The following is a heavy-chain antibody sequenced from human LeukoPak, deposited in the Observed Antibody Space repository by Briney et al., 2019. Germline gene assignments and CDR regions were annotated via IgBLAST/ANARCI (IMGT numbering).Heavy chain of an antibody. CDR2: ISGSGGST. CDR1: GFTFSSYA. D-gene: IGHD3-22*01. Sequence: PGGSLRLSCAASGFTFSSYAMSWVRQAPGKGLEWVSVISGSGGSTYYADSVKGRFTISRDNSKNTLYLQMNSLRAEDTAVYYCAKPLVVISIFDYWGQGTLVTVSS. J-gene: IGHJ4*02. V-gene: IGHV3-23*01. CDR3: AKPLVVISIFDY.